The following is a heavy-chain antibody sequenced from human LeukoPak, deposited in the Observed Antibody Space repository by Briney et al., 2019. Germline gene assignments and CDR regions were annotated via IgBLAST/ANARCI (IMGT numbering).Heavy chain of an antibody. Sequence: GGSLRLSCAASGLTISDSWIHWVRQAPGKGLMWVSRLASDESNKIYADSVKGRFTISRDNAKNTLYLQMNSLRDDDTAVYYCVRDNGGEHLWGRGTLVTVSS. D-gene: IGHD3-16*01. J-gene: IGHJ4*02. V-gene: IGHV3-74*01. CDR1: GLTISDSW. CDR3: VRDNGGEHL. CDR2: LASDESNK.